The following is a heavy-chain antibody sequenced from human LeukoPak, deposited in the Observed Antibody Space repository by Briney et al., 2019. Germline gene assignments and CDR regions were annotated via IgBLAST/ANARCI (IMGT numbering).Heavy chain of an antibody. J-gene: IGHJ4*02. CDR3: ASLLLGYCTGTTCPFDY. Sequence: GESLQISCQGSRYTFTTYWIVWVRQMPGKGLEWMGLIYPGDSDTRYSPSFQGQVTISADKSINTAYLQWGSLKASDTAMYYCASLLLGYCTGTTCPFDYWGQGTLVTVSS. V-gene: IGHV5-51*01. D-gene: IGHD2-8*02. CDR1: RYTFTTYW. CDR2: IYPGDSDT.